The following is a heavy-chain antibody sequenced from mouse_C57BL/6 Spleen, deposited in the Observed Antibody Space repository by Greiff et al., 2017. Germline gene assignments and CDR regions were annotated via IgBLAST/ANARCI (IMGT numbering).Heavy chain of an antibody. Sequence: QVQLQQPGAELVKPGASVKLSCKASGYTFTSYWMQWVKQRPGQGLEWIGEIDPADSYTNYNQKFKGKATLTVDTSSSTAYMQLSSLTSEDSAVYYCASYCGSKGYWGQGTTLTVAS. CDR1: GYTFTSYW. CDR2: IDPADSYT. D-gene: IGHD1-1*01. V-gene: IGHV1-50*01. J-gene: IGHJ2*01. CDR3: ASYCGSKGY.